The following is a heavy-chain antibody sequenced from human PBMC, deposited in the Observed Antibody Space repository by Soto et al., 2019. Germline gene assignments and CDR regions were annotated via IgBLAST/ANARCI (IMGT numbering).Heavy chain of an antibody. CDR1: GGSFSGYY. V-gene: IGHV4-34*01. CDR2: INHSGST. Sequence: SETLSLTCAVYGGSFSGYYWSWIRQPPGKGLEWIGEINHSGSTNYNPSLKSRVTISVDTSKNQFSLKLSSVTAADTAVYYCARGPSETAANYYYYMDVWGKGTTVTVSS. D-gene: IGHD2-2*01. J-gene: IGHJ6*03. CDR3: ARGPSETAANYYYYMDV.